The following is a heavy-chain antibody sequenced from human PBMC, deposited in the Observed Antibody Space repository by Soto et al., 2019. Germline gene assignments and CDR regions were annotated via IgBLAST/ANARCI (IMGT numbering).Heavy chain of an antibody. Sequence: PSETLSLTCAVYGGSFSGYYWNWIRQPPGKGLEWIGEISHSGIANYNPSLQSRVTLAVDTSKSRFSLKLSSVTAADTAVYYCARAQVWLRSSWFDPWGQGTQVTV. V-gene: IGHV4-34*01. CDR3: ARAQVWLRSSWFDP. CDR2: ISHSGIA. CDR1: GGSFSGYY. D-gene: IGHD5-12*01. J-gene: IGHJ5*02.